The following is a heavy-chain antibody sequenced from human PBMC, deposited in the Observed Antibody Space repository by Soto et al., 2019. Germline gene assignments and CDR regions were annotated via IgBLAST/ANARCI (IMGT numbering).Heavy chain of an antibody. CDR1: GAPVTHYY. V-gene: IGHV4-59*02. CDR3: ARSSLTIFGEVVPYFDF. CDR2: ISGGGDN. Sequence: KASETLSLTCTVSGAPVTHYYWNWVRQAPGEGLEWIGYISGGGDNNSNPSLKSRVTIFSDPPKNQFSLTLTSVTAADTATYYCARSSLTIFGEVVPYFDFWGPGTLVTVSS. J-gene: IGHJ4*02. D-gene: IGHD3-3*01.